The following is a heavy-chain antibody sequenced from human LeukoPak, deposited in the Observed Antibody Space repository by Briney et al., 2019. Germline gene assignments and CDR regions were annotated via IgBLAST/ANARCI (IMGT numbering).Heavy chain of an antibody. D-gene: IGHD3-10*01. CDR1: GFTFSSYE. J-gene: IGHJ5*02. V-gene: IGHV3-48*03. Sequence: GGSLRLSCAASGFTFSSYEMNWVRQAPGKGLEWVSYISSSGSTIYYADSVKGRFTISRDNAKNSLYLQMNSLRAEDTAVYYCARRVVVRGVQTYNWFDPWGQGTLVTVSS. CDR2: ISSSGSTI. CDR3: ARRVVVRGVQTYNWFDP.